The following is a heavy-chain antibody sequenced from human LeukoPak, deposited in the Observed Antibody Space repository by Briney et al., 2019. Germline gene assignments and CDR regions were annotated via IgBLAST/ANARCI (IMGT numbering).Heavy chain of an antibody. V-gene: IGHV1-2*02. CDR2: INPNSGGT. J-gene: IGHJ6*02. D-gene: IGHD3-9*01. CDR3: ARVSVPSGYYWYYYGMDV. Sequence: GASVKVSCKASGYTFTGYYMHWVRQAPGQGLEWMGWINPNSGGTDYAQKFQGRVTMTRDTSISTAYMELSRLRSDDTAVYYCARVSVPSGYYWYYYGMDVWGQGTTDTVSS. CDR1: GYTFTGYY.